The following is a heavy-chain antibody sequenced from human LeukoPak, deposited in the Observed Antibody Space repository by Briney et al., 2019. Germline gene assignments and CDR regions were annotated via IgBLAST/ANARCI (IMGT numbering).Heavy chain of an antibody. CDR1: GGTFSSYA. Sequence: GASVKVSCKASGGTFSSYAISWVRQAPGQGLEWMGGIIPIFGTANYAQKFQGRVTITADESTSTAYMELSSLRSEDTAVYYCARGFDGYARSAFDIWGQGTMVTVSS. CDR2: IIPIFGTA. J-gene: IGHJ3*02. CDR3: ARGFDGYARSAFDI. D-gene: IGHD5-24*01. V-gene: IGHV1-69*13.